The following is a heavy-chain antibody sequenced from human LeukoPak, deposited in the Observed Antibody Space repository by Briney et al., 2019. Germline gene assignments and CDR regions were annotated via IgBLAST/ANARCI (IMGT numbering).Heavy chain of an antibody. J-gene: IGHJ4*02. D-gene: IGHD6-13*01. CDR1: GYTFTSYY. Sequence: ASVKVSCKASGYTFTSYYMHWVRQAPGQGLEWMGIINPSGGSTSYAQKFQGRVTMTRDTSTSTVYMELSSLRSEDTAVYYCARDVLGAAAVRRFDYWGQGTLVTVSS. CDR2: INPSGGST. CDR3: ARDVLGAAAVRRFDY. V-gene: IGHV1-46*01.